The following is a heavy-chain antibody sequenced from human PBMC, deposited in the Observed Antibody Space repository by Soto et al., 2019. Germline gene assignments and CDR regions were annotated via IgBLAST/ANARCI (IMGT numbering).Heavy chain of an antibody. V-gene: IGHV4-34*01. D-gene: IGHD5-12*01. J-gene: IGHJ4*02. Sequence: PSETLSLTCAVYGGSFSGYYWSWIRQPPGKGLEWIGEINHSGSTNYNPSLKSRVTISVDTSKNRFSLKLSSVTAADTAVYYCARGPEDIVATIYNYWGQGTLVTVSS. CDR2: INHSGST. CDR3: ARGPEDIVATIYNY. CDR1: GGSFSGYY.